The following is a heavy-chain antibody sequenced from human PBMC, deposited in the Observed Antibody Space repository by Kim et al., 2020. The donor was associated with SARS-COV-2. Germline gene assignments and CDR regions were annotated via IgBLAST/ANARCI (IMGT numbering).Heavy chain of an antibody. CDR1: GFTFSSYS. Sequence: GGSLRLSCAASGFTFSSYSMNWVRQAPGKGLEWVSSISSSSSYIYYADSVKGRFTISRDNAKNSLYLQMNSLRAEDTAVYYCARVNSLPVLLWFGESKSGPFYYWGQGTLVTVSS. V-gene: IGHV3-21*01. CDR2: ISSSSSYI. D-gene: IGHD3-10*01. CDR3: ARVNSLPVLLWFGESKSGPFYY. J-gene: IGHJ4*02.